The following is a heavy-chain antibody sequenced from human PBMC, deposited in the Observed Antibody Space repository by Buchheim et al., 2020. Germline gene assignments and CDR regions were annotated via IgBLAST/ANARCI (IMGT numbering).Heavy chain of an antibody. CDR1: GFTFSSYA. Sequence: EVQLLESGGGLVQPGGSLRLSCAASGFTFSSYAMSWVRQAPGKGLEWVSAISGSGGSTYYADSVKGRFTISRDNSKNTLYLQMNSLRAEDTAVYYCAKDREPSSSWTIYYYYYYGMDVRGQGTT. J-gene: IGHJ6*02. CDR3: AKDREPSSSWTIYYYYYYGMDV. V-gene: IGHV3-23*01. CDR2: ISGSGGST. D-gene: IGHD6-13*01.